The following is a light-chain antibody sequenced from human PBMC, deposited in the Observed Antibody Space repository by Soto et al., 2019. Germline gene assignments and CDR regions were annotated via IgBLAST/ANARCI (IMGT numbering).Light chain of an antibody. V-gene: IGKV1-33*01. CDR3: QQYDNLPLT. CDR1: QDISNY. Sequence: IQMPQSPSSLSASVGDRATMTFQASQDISNYLNWYQQKPGKAPKLLIYDASNLETGVPSRFSGSGSGTDFTFTISSLQPEDIATYYCQQYDNLPLTFGGGTKVDIK. CDR2: DAS. J-gene: IGKJ4*01.